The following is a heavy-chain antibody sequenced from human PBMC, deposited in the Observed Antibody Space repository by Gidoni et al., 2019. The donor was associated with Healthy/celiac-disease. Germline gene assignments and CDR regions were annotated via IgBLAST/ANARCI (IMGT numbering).Heavy chain of an antibody. CDR3: ARDWGRGSYYYYYGMDV. J-gene: IGHJ6*02. V-gene: IGHV4-31*03. D-gene: IGHD3-16*01. CDR2: LYYSGST. Sequence: QVQLQESGPGLVKPSQTLSLTCTVSGGSISSGGYYWRWIRQHPGKGLEWIGYLYYSGSTYYNPSLKSRVTISVDTSKNQFSLKLSSVTAADTAVYYCARDWGRGSYYYYYGMDVWGQGTTVTVSS. CDR1: GGSISSGGYY.